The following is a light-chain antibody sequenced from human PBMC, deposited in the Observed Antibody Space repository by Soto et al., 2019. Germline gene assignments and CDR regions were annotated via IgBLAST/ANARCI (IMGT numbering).Light chain of an antibody. Sequence: DVQMTQSPSSLSAFVGDRVTITCRASHGIAPSLAWFQQKPGKVPKLLIYATSTLQSGVPSRFSGSGSGTDFTLTISSLQPEDIGTYYCQKYNSAPLTFGGGTKVEIK. V-gene: IGKV1-27*01. CDR2: ATS. CDR1: HGIAPS. CDR3: QKYNSAPLT. J-gene: IGKJ4*01.